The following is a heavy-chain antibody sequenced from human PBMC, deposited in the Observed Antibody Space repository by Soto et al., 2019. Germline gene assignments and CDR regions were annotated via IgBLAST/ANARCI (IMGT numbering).Heavy chain of an antibody. Sequence: EVQLLESGGGLVQPGGSLRLSCVASGFTFSSYAMTWVRQAPGKGLEWVSGVSADGGSTYYADSVKGRFTISRDQAKNPLYLQLNTPRAEGTAVYYCAKVAGTTRSRADYWGQGPLVTVSS. D-gene: IGHD1-7*01. CDR1: GFTFSSYA. CDR3: AKVAGTTRSRADY. J-gene: IGHJ4*02. CDR2: VSADGGST. V-gene: IGHV3-23*01.